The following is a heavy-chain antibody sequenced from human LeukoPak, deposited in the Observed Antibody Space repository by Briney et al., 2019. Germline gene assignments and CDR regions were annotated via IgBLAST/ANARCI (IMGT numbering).Heavy chain of an antibody. D-gene: IGHD3-9*01. CDR2: MYTSGST. CDR3: ARFHSLTYYFDY. V-gene: IGHV4-59*10. CDR1: GGSFSGYY. Sequence: SETLSLTCAVYGGSFSGYYWSWIRQPAGKGLEWIGRMYTSGSTNYNPSLRSRVTISVDTSKNQFSLKLSSVTAADTAVYYCARFHSLTYYFDYWGQGTLVTVSS. J-gene: IGHJ4*02.